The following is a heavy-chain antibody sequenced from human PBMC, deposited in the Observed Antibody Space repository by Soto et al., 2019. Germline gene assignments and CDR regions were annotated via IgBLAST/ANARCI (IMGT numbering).Heavy chain of an antibody. Sequence: EVQLLESGGGLVQPGGSLRLSCAASGFTFRTYGMSWVRQAPGEGLEWVSAVSPSGGSIYYADSVKGQFTISRDNSKNTLNLQIDSLRADDTAVYYCARVGAASYWYLDLWGRGTLVTVSS. V-gene: IGHV3-23*01. CDR3: ARVGAASYWYLDL. D-gene: IGHD1-26*01. CDR1: GFTFRTYG. J-gene: IGHJ2*01. CDR2: VSPSGGSI.